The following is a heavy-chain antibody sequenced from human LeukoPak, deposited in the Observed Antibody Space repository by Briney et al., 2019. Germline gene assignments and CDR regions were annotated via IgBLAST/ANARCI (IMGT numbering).Heavy chain of an antibody. J-gene: IGHJ4*01. CDR1: GFTFSSHG. CDR2: ISYNGNTK. Sequence: PGRSLRLSCAASGFTFSSHGMHWVRQAPGKGLEWVAVISYNGNTKYYTDSVKGRFTISRDNAKELVFLQMNSLRAEDTAIYYCARGFGDFDPRLDYWGHGSVITVSS. CDR3: ARGFGDFDPRLDY. D-gene: IGHD3-16*01. V-gene: IGHV3-30*03.